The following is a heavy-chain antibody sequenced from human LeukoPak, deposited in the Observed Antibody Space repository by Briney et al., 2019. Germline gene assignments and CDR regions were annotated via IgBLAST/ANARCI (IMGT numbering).Heavy chain of an antibody. Sequence: PSETLSLTCTVSGGSISSSYYYWGWIRQPPGRGLEWIGSIYDSGSTYYNPSLKSRVTISVDTSKNQFSLKLNSVTAADTAVYYCARVMVRFAPPWAAATYYFDYWGQGTLVTVSS. CDR3: ARVMVRFAPPWAAATYYFDY. V-gene: IGHV4-39*01. D-gene: IGHD2-15*01. CDR1: GGSISSSYYY. J-gene: IGHJ4*02. CDR2: IYDSGST.